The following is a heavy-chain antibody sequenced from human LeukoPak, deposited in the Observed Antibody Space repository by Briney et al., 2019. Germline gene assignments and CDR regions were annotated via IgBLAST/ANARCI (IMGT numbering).Heavy chain of an antibody. CDR2: IYYSGST. Sequence: SQTLSLTCTVSGGSISSDDYYWSWIRQPPEKGLEWIGYIYYSGSTYYNASLRSRITISVDTSKNQFSLKLSSVTAADTAVYFYARGTRYCTNTSCYRTAMDVWGQGTTVTVSS. D-gene: IGHD2-2*02. J-gene: IGHJ6*02. CDR3: ARGTRYCTNTSCYRTAMDV. CDR1: GGSISSDDYY. V-gene: IGHV4-30-4*01.